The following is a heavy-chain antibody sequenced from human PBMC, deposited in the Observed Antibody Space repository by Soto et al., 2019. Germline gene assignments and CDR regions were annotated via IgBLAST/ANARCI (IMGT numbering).Heavy chain of an antibody. Sequence: EVQLVESGGGLVKPGGSLRLSCAASGFTFSNAWMNWVRQAPGKGLEWVGRIKSKTDGGTTDYAAPAKGSLTISRDDSKYTLYIQMTSLKPEDTAVYYCTTEASDAWIVYSGIYSCVYWGQGTMVTVSS. CDR1: GFTFSNAW. CDR3: TTEASDAWIVYSGIYSCVY. V-gene: IGHV3-15*07. CDR2: IKSKTDGGTT. J-gene: IGHJ4*02. D-gene: IGHD3-3*01.